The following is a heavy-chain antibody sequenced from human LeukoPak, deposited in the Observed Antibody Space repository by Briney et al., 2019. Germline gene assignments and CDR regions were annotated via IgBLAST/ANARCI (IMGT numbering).Heavy chain of an antibody. CDR1: GYTFTSYY. CDR2: ISAYNGNT. Sequence: ASVKVSCKASGYTFTSYYMHWVRQAPGRGLEWMGWISAYNGNTNYAQKLQGRVTMTTDTSTSTAYMELRSLRSDDTAVYYCARSHDSSGYYSNYWGQGTLVTVSS. CDR3: ARSHDSSGYYSNY. D-gene: IGHD3-22*01. V-gene: IGHV1-18*04. J-gene: IGHJ4*02.